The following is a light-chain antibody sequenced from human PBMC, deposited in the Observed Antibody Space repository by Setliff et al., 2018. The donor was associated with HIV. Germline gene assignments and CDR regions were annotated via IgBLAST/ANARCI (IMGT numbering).Light chain of an antibody. J-gene: IGLJ1*01. V-gene: IGLV2-14*03. CDR2: DVT. CDR1: SSDVGSYNF. Sequence: QSALTQPASVSGSPGQSITLSCTGTSSDVGSYNFVSWYQQHPGRAPKLMIYDVTKRPSGVSDRFSGSKSGNTASLTISGLQTEDEADYYCCSYTSSLTYVFGTGTKVIVL. CDR3: CSYTSSLTYV.